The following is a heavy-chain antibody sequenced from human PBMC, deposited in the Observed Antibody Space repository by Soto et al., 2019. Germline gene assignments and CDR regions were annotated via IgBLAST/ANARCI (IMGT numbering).Heavy chain of an antibody. CDR2: ISGSGGST. CDR1: GFTFSSYA. D-gene: IGHD5-18*01. CDR3: AKEVAYRYDPTYYMDV. Sequence: EVQLLESGGGLVQPGGSLRLSCAASGFTFSSYAMSWVRQAPGKGLEWVSAISGSGGSTYYADSVKGRFTISRDNSKNTLYLQMNSLRAEDTAVYYCAKEVAYRYDPTYYMDVWGKGTTVTVSS. J-gene: IGHJ6*03. V-gene: IGHV3-23*01.